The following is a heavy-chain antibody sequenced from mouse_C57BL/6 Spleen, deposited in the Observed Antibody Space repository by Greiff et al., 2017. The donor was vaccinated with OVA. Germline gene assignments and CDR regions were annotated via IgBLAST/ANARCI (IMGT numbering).Heavy chain of an antibody. CDR3: ARLETGTDWYFDV. Sequence: VQLQQSGPELVKPGASVKISCKASGYSFTSYYIHWVKQRPGQGLEWIGWIYPGSGNTKYNEKFKGKATLTADTSSSTAYMQLSSLTSEDSAVYYCARLETGTDWYFDVWGTGTTVTVSS. J-gene: IGHJ1*03. CDR2: IYPGSGNT. V-gene: IGHV1-66*01. D-gene: IGHD4-1*01. CDR1: GYSFTSYY.